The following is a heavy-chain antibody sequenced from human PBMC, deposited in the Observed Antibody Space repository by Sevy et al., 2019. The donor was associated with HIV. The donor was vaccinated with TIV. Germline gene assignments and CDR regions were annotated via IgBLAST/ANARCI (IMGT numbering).Heavy chain of an antibody. Sequence: SETLSLTCAVSGGSISSSNWWSWVRQPPGKGLEWIGEIYRGGSTNYNPSLKSRVTISVDNSKNQFSLKLSSVTAADTAVYYCARGWYSSRCFDYWGQGTLVTVSS. V-gene: IGHV4-4*02. CDR2: IYRGGST. D-gene: IGHD6-13*01. CDR3: ARGWYSSRCFDY. CDR1: GGSISSSNW. J-gene: IGHJ4*02.